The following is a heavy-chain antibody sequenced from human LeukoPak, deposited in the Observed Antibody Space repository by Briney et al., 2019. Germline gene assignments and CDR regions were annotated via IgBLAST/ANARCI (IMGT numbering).Heavy chain of an antibody. V-gene: IGHV3-53*01. CDR1: GFTVSSYY. D-gene: IGHD1-26*01. CDR2: IYIGAGST. J-gene: IGHJ3*02. CDR3: ARGAERELLFDI. Sequence: GGSLRLSRAASGFTVSSYYMSWARQAPGKGLEWVSVIYIGAGSTYYADPVKGRFTISRDNSNNTVSLQMNSLRAEDTAVYYCARGAERELLFDIWGQGTRVTVSS.